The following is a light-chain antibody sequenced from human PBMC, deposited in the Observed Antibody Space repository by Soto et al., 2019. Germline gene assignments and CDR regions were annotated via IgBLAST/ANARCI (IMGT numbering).Light chain of an antibody. J-gene: IGKJ2*01. CDR2: AAS. Sequence: IQMTQSPSALSASVGDRVTITCRASQDISNYLAWYQQKPGKAPKLLIYAASTLQSGVPSRFSGSGSGTDFTLTISSLHPEDFATYYCQKYNSAPVPFGQGTKLEIK. V-gene: IGKV1-27*01. CDR1: QDISNY. CDR3: QKYNSAPVP.